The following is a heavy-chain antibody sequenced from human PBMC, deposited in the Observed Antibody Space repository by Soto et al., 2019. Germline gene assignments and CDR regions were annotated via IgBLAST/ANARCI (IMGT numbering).Heavy chain of an antibody. CDR1: GDSVRNDY. CDR2: ISYSGSL. Sequence: PSETLSLTCTVSGDSVRNDYNSWIRQPPGKGLEWIGYISYSGSLNYNPSLKSRVTISVDTSKNQFSLKLSSETAADTAVYYCARGRDGDYFDYWGQGALVTVS. V-gene: IGHV4-59*02. D-gene: IGHD4-17*01. J-gene: IGHJ4*02. CDR3: ARGRDGDYFDY.